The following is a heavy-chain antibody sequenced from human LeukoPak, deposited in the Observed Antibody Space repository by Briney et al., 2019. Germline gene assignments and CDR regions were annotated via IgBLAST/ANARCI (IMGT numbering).Heavy chain of an antibody. J-gene: IGHJ4*02. CDR2: ISATGDRT. CDR3: ARDYYDSSGYYYDY. Sequence: PGGSLGLSCAASGFTFSGYTMSWVRQAPEKGLDLVSAISATGDRTYYAESVKGRFTISRDNSKNTLYLQMNSLRAEDTALYYCARDYYDSSGYYYDYWGQGTLVTVSS. V-gene: IGHV3-23*01. CDR1: GFTFSGYT. D-gene: IGHD3-22*01.